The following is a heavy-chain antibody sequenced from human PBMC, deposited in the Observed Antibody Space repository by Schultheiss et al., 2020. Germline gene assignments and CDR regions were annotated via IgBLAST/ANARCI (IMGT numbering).Heavy chain of an antibody. Sequence: GGSLRLSCAASGFTFSSYAMSWVRQAPGKGLEWVAFIRYDGSNKYYADSVKGRFTISRDNSKNTLYLQMNSLRAEDTAVYYCAFAAPYYFDYWGQGTLVTVSS. V-gene: IGHV3-30*02. CDR1: GFTFSSYA. D-gene: IGHD2-15*01. J-gene: IGHJ4*02. CDR3: AFAAPYYFDY. CDR2: IRYDGSNK.